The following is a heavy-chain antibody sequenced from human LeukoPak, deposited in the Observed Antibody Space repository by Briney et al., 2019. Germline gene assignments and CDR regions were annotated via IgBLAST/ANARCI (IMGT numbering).Heavy chain of an antibody. Sequence: ASVKVSCKASGYTFTGYYMHWVRQAPGQGLEWMGWIHPNSGGTNYAQKFQGRVTMTRNTSISTAYMELSSLRSEDTAVYYCARHNDILTGYSLNWWGQGTLVTVSS. CDR3: ARHNDILTGYSLNW. V-gene: IGHV1-2*02. D-gene: IGHD3-9*01. CDR2: IHPNSGGT. CDR1: GYTFTGYY. J-gene: IGHJ4*02.